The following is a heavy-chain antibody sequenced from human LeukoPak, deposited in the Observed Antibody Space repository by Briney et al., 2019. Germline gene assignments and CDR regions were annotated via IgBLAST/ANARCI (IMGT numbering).Heavy chain of an antibody. Sequence: GGSLRLSCAASGFTLSTYAMHWVRQAPGKGLEWVSVISYDGSNKYYADSVKGRFTISRDNSKNTLYLQMNSLRAEDTAVYYCARESPDSSGYYYFDYWGQGTLVTVSS. CDR1: GFTLSTYA. J-gene: IGHJ4*02. CDR2: ISYDGSNK. V-gene: IGHV3-30-3*01. D-gene: IGHD3-22*01. CDR3: ARESPDSSGYYYFDY.